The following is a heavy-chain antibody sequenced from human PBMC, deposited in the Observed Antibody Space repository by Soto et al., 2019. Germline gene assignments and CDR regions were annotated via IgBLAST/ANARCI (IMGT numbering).Heavy chain of an antibody. CDR2: LDWNSGGI. D-gene: IGHD5-12*01. J-gene: IGHJ4*02. CDR1: GFTFEDYA. V-gene: IGHV3-9*01. Sequence: EVQLVESGGGLVQPGRSLRLSCAASGFTFEDYAMHWVRQAPGKGLEWVSGLDWNSGGIDYADSVKGRFIISRDNAKNSLYLPMNSLRAEDTALYYCAKLRYSADTGNFDYWGQGTLVTVSS. CDR3: AKLRYSADTGNFDY.